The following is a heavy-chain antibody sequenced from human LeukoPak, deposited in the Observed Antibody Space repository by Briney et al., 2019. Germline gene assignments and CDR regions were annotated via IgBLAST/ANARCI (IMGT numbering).Heavy chain of an antibody. Sequence: GGSLRLSCAASGFTFSNYGMTWVRQAPGKGLEWVSVISGSGGSTYYGDSVQGRFTVSRDNSKNTLYLQMDNLRFEDTAVYYCARVSKPGWFDYYYMDVWGKGTTVIVSS. CDR2: ISGSGGST. V-gene: IGHV3-23*01. CDR3: ARVSKPGWFDYYYMDV. D-gene: IGHD3-10*01. CDR1: GFTFSNYG. J-gene: IGHJ6*03.